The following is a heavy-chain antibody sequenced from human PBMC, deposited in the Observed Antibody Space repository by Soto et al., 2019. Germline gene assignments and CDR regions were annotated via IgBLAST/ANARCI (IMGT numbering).Heavy chain of an antibody. D-gene: IGHD1-26*01. V-gene: IGHV1-3*05. CDR2: INAGNGNT. CDR3: ARGWERSRFDY. J-gene: IGHJ4*02. Sequence: QVQLVQSGAEEKKPGASVKVSCKASGYTFTSYAMHWVRQAPGQRLEWMGWINAGNGNTKYSQKFQGRVTITRDTSASTAYTELSSLRSEDTAVYYCARGWERSRFDYWGQGTLVTVSS. CDR1: GYTFTSYA.